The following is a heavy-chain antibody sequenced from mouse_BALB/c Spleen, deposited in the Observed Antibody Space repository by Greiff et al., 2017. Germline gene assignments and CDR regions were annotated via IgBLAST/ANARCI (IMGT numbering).Heavy chain of an antibody. D-gene: IGHD1-1*01. J-gene: IGHJ3*01. CDR1: AYTFTEYT. CDR3: ARGYYGSSFLFAY. V-gene: IGHV1-18*01. CDR2: INPNNGGT. Sequence: VQLKESGPELVKPGASVKISCKTSAYTFTEYTMHWVKQSHGKSLEWIGGINPNNGGTSYNQKFKGKATLTVDKSSSTAYMELRSLTSEDSAVYYCARGYYGSSFLFAYWGQGTLVTVSA.